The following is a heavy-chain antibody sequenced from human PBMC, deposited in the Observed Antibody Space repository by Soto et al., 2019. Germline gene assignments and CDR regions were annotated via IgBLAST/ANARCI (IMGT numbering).Heavy chain of an antibody. V-gene: IGHV4-34*01. Sequence: SETLSLTCAVYGGSFSGYYWSWIRQPPGKGLEWIGEINHSGSTNYNPSLKSRVTISVDTSKNQFSLKLSSVTAADTAVYYCARGEYQLPYYYSYYMDVWGKGTTVTVSS. CDR1: GGSFSGYY. D-gene: IGHD2-2*01. J-gene: IGHJ6*03. CDR2: INHSGST. CDR3: ARGEYQLPYYYSYYMDV.